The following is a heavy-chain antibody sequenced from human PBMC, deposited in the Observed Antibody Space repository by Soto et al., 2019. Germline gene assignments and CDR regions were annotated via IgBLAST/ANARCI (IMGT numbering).Heavy chain of an antibody. CDR2: ISSNGGST. J-gene: IGHJ6*03. CDR1: GFTFSSYA. CDR3: ARDPRYSSSWDYYYMDV. V-gene: IGHV3-64*01. Sequence: EVQLVESGGGLVQPGGSLRLSCAASGFTFSSYAMHWVRQAPGKGLEYVSAISSNGGSTYYANSVKGRFTISRDNSKNTLYLQMGSLRAEDMAVYYYARDPRYSSSWDYYYMDVWGKGTTVTVSS. D-gene: IGHD6-6*01.